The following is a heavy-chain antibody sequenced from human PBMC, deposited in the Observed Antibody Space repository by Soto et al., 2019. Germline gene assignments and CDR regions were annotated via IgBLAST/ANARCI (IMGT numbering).Heavy chain of an antibody. J-gene: IGHJ6*02. Sequence: QEQLQESGPGLVKPSQTLSLTCTVSGGSISSGGYYWSWIRPHPGKGLEWIGYIYYSGSTYYNPSLKSRVTISVDTSKNQFSLNLSSVTAADTAVYYCARVCGGDFHHGMDVWGQGTTVTVSS. CDR3: ARVCGGDFHHGMDV. CDR2: IYYSGST. CDR1: GGSISSGGYY. D-gene: IGHD2-21*02. V-gene: IGHV4-31*03.